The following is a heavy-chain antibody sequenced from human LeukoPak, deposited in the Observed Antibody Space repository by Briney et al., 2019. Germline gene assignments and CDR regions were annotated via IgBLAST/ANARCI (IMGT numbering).Heavy chain of an antibody. Sequence: SVKVSCKASGGTFSSYAISWVRQAPGQGLEWMGRIIPILGIANYAQKFQGRVTITADKSTSTAYMELSSLRSEDTAVYYCARVQGIAARPTHYWGQGTLVTVSS. V-gene: IGHV1-69*04. CDR1: GGTFSSYA. D-gene: IGHD6-6*01. CDR3: ARVQGIAARPTHY. J-gene: IGHJ4*02. CDR2: IIPILGIA.